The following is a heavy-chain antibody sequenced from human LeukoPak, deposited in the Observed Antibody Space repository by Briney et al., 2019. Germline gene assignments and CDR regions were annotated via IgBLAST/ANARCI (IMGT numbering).Heavy chain of an antibody. J-gene: IGHJ3*02. CDR2: IYHSGST. D-gene: IGHD2-21*01. V-gene: IGHV4-30-2*01. CDR1: GGSISSGGYY. Sequence: SETLSLTCTVSGGSISSGGYYWSWIRQPPGKGLGWIGYIYHSGSTYYNPSLKSRVTISVDRSKNQFSLKLSPVTAADTAVYYCACKKDFGGDCYRLTKAFDIWGQGTMVTVSS. CDR3: ACKKDFGGDCYRLTKAFDI.